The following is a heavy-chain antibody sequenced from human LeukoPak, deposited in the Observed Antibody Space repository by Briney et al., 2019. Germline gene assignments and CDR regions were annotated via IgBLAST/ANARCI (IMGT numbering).Heavy chain of an antibody. Sequence: SVNVSCKASGGIFIKYAFSELGQAAGQGLDWMGLIISIFGTSNYVRKFRGRVTITSDKYMSKAYVEVNRLTSKDRDVYDLVREGEAPGCTPDLGYWGQGALVTVSS. CDR1: GGIFIKYA. CDR2: IISIFGTS. V-gene: IGHV1-69*06. CDR3: VREGEAPGCTPDLGY. D-gene: IGHD2-8*01. J-gene: IGHJ4*02.